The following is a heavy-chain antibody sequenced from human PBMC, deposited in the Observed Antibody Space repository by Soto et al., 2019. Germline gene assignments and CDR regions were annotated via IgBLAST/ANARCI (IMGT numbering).Heavy chain of an antibody. D-gene: IGHD6-13*01. CDR1: GGSISSYF. CDR2: VYHPGTT. V-gene: IGHV4-59*01. Sequence: QVQLQESGPGLLKPSETLSLTCTVSGGSISSYFYIWIRQPPGKGLEWIGSVYHPGTTHYNPSLKSIVSLSVDTSTTQFALNLRSVTAAAAAVSYCARDLAAVPRAFAYWGRGTLVTVSS. J-gene: IGHJ4*02. CDR3: ARDLAAVPRAFAY.